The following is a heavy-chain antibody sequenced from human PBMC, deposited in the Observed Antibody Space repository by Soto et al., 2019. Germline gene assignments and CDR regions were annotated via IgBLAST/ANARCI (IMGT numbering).Heavy chain of an antibody. CDR3: ARVGRGVYGMDV. CDR1: GFAFSTYS. J-gene: IGHJ6*02. Sequence: LRLSCAAPGFAFSTYSINWVRQAPGKGLEWFSYITSDSSTISYADSVKGRFTVSRDNAKNSLYLQMNSLRDEDTAVYYCARVGRGVYGMDVWGQGTSVTVSS. D-gene: IGHD2-8*01. CDR2: ITSDSSTI. V-gene: IGHV3-48*02.